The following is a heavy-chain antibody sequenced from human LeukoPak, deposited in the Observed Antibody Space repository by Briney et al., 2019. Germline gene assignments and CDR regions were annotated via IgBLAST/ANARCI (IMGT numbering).Heavy chain of an antibody. J-gene: IGHJ6*03. CDR1: GGSFSNYY. CDR3: ARRWNYGRNYYIDV. D-gene: IGHD1-7*01. V-gene: IGHV4-34*01. CDR2: INDSGRT. Sequence: SETLSLTCAVYGGSFSNYYWSWIRQPPGKGLEWIGEINDSGRTNYNPSLMSRVPVSVDTSKNQFSLRLTSVTATDTAVYYCARRWNYGRNYYIDVWGKGATVSVSS.